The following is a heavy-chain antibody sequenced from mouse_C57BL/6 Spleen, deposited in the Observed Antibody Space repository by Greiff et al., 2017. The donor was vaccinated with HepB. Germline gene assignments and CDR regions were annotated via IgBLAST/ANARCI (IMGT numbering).Heavy chain of an antibody. CDR1: GYAFSSSW. J-gene: IGHJ4*01. Sequence: VKLQESGPELVKPGASVKISCKASGYAFSSSWMNWVKQRPGKGLEWIGRIYPGDGDTNYNGKFKGKATLTADKSSSTAYMQLSSLTSEDSAVYFCARGGLTYAMDYWGQGTSVTVSS. CDR2: IYPGDGDT. D-gene: IGHD2-4*01. CDR3: ARGGLTYAMDY. V-gene: IGHV1-82*01.